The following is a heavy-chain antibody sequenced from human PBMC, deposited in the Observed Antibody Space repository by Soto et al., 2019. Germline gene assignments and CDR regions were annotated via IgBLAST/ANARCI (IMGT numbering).Heavy chain of an antibody. CDR2: TYYRSKWYN. J-gene: IGHJ6*02. CDR1: GDSVSSNSAA. D-gene: IGHD6-6*01. Sequence: SQTLSLTCAISGDSVSSNSAAWNWIRQSPSRGLEWLGRTYYRSKWYNDYAVSVKSRITINPDTSKNQFSLQLNSVTPEDTAVYYCARDRLVAARPRYYYYGMDVWGQGTTVTVSS. V-gene: IGHV6-1*01. CDR3: ARDRLVAARPRYYYYGMDV.